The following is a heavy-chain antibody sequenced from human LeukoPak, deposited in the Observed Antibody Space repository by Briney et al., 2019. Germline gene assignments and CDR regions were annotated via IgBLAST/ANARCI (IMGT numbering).Heavy chain of an antibody. V-gene: IGHV3-23*01. CDR1: GFIFSDYI. D-gene: IGHD2-21*02. CDR3: ARERLGVTAFDI. J-gene: IGHJ3*02. CDR2: ITASGDST. Sequence: GGSLRLSCAASGFIFSDYIMIWVRQAPGKGLEWVSGITASGDSTYYADSVKGRFTMSRDNSKNTVYLQMNSLRVDDTAVYYCARERLGVTAFDIWGQGTMVTVSS.